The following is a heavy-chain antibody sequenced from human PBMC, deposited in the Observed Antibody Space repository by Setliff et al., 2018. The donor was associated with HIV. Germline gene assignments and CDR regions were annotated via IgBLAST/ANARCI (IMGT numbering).Heavy chain of an antibody. V-gene: IGHV4-4*07. CDR3: ARVFPPIRGAPFGTPPGAFDI. J-gene: IGHJ3*02. CDR1: GGSMSTYY. Sequence: PSEALSLTCSVSGGSMSTYYWSWIRQPAGKRLGWIGRVYTSGSTIYNPSLRSRVTMSVDTSKSQFSLKLNSVAAADTAVYYCARVFPPIRGAPFGTPPGAFDIWGQGTMVTVSS. D-gene: IGHD2-15*01. CDR2: VYTSGST.